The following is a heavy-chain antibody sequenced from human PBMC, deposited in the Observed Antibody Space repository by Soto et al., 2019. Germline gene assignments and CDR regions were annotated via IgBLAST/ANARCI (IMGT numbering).Heavy chain of an antibody. CDR1: RFIFGDVG. V-gene: IGHV3-21*06. CDR2: ISSSGSHT. Sequence: GGSLRLSCAASRFIFGDVGVTWVRQAPGKVLEWIAAISSSGSHTHYSDSVKGRFTISRDNARSTLSLQMNSLRVEDTAVYYYVREDVQGSSWFRFLDFWGQGALVNVSS. J-gene: IGHJ4*02. CDR3: VREDVQGSSWFRFLDF. D-gene: IGHD6-13*01.